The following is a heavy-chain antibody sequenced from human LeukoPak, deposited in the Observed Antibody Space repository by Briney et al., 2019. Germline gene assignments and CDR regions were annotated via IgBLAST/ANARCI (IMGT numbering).Heavy chain of an antibody. D-gene: IGHD2-15*01. CDR2: INPNSGGA. Sequence: SVKVSCKASGYTFTGYYMHWVRQAPGQGREGMGWINPNSGGANYAHKFQGRVTMTRDTSISSAYMELSRLRSDDTAVYYCARTVVVAADPFDSCGPGTPVSVSP. CDR3: ARTVVVAADPFDS. J-gene: IGHJ4*02. V-gene: IGHV1-2*02. CDR1: GYTFTGYY.